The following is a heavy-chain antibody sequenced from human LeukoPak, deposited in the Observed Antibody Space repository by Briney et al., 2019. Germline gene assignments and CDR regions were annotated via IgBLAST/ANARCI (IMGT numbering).Heavy chain of an antibody. J-gene: IGHJ4*02. V-gene: IGHV3-11*01. CDR1: GFTFSDYY. D-gene: IGHD4-17*01. Sequence: GGSLRLSCAASGFTFSDYYMSWIRQAPGKGLEWISYISSSGSTIYYADSVKGRFTISRDNAKNSLYLQMNGLRAEDTAVYYCATSMIYGDLDYWGQGTLVTVSS. CDR2: ISSSGSTI. CDR3: ATSMIYGDLDY.